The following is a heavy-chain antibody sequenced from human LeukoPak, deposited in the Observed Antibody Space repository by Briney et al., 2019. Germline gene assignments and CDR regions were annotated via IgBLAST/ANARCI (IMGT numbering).Heavy chain of an antibody. J-gene: IGHJ3*01. CDR2: ISGSGGST. V-gene: IGHV3-23*01. CDR1: RFTLRSHA. CDR3: ARTHGDYAPRRAYDV. D-gene: IGHD4-17*01. Sequence: GGSLRLSCAVSRFTLRSHAMSWVRQAPGKGLEYVAAISGSGGSTYYADSVEGRFTITRDNSRNSVSLQMDSLRAEDTAIYYCARTHGDYAPRRAYDVWGQGTMVTVSS.